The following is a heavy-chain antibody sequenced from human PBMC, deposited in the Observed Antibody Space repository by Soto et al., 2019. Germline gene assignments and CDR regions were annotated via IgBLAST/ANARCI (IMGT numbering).Heavy chain of an antibody. V-gene: IGHV3-23*01. CDR3: AKDALDSGYDYVIWDYFDY. CDR1: GFTFSSYA. D-gene: IGHD5-12*01. CDR2: ISGSGGST. J-gene: IGHJ4*02. Sequence: GGSLRLSCAASGFTFSSYAMSWVRQAPGKGLEWVSAISGSGGSTYYADSVKGRFTISRDNPKNTLYLQMNSLRAEDTAVYYCAKDALDSGYDYVIWDYFDYWGQGTLVTVSS.